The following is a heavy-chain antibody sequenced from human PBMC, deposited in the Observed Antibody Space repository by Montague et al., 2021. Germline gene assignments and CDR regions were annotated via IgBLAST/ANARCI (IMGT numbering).Heavy chain of an antibody. CDR2: IGTSSSFT. CDR1: GFTFNHYF. J-gene: IGHJ4*02. D-gene: IGHD6-13*01. Sequence: FRSLSCAASGFTFNHYFMSWFRQAPGKGLEWVSYIGTSSSFTRYADSVKGRFTISRDNAMNSLYLQMTAVRGEDTAVYYCARVGLTVAAGMIDYWGQGTLVTVSS. V-gene: IGHV3-11*06. CDR3: ARVGLTVAAGMIDY.